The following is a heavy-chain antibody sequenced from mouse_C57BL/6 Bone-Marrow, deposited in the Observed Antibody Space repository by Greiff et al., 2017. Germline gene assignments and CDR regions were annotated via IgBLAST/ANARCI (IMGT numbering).Heavy chain of an antibody. CDR3: ASSGPLGRSFDY. CDR1: GYAFTSYW. D-gene: IGHD4-1*01. Sequence: QVQLQQPGAELVKPGASVKMSCKASGYAFTSYWITWVKQRPGQGLEWIGDIYPNSGRTNYNEKFKSKAILTVDTSSNTAYMQLSSLTSEDYAVFYGASSGPLGRSFDYWGQGTTLTVSS. CDR2: IYPNSGRT. J-gene: IGHJ2*01. V-gene: IGHV1-55*01.